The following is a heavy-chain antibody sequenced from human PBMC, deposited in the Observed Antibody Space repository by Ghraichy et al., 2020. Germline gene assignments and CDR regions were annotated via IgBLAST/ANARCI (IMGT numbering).Heavy chain of an antibody. Sequence: ASVKVSCKASGYTFTGYYMHWVRQAPGQGLEWMGRINPNSGGTNYAQKFQGRVTMTRDTSISTAYMELSRLRSDDTAVYYCARDAPGYCSSTSCENFDYWGQGTLVTVSS. V-gene: IGHV1-2*06. J-gene: IGHJ4*02. CDR2: INPNSGGT. CDR1: GYTFTGYY. CDR3: ARDAPGYCSSTSCENFDY. D-gene: IGHD2-2*01.